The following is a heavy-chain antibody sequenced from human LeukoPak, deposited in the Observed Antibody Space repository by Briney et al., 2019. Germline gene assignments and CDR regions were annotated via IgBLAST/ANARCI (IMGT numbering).Heavy chain of an antibody. CDR3: AREHSSSSGKVFDY. Sequence: GASVKVSCKASGYTFTGYYMHWVRQAPGQGLEWMGWINPNSGGANYAQKFQGRVTMTRDTSISTAYMELSRLRSDDTAVYYCAREHSSSSGKVFDYWGQGTLVTVSS. J-gene: IGHJ4*02. D-gene: IGHD6-6*01. V-gene: IGHV1-2*02. CDR1: GYTFTGYY. CDR2: INPNSGGA.